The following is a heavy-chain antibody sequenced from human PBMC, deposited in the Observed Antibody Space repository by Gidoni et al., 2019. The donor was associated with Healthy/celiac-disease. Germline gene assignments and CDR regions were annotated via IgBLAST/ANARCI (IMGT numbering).Heavy chain of an antibody. J-gene: IGHJ4*02. D-gene: IGHD4-17*01. CDR1: GFTFSDSY. CDR2: ISSSSSYT. Sequence: QVQLVESGGGLVKPGGSLRLSCAASGFTFSDSYMSWIRQAPGKGLEWFSYISSSSSYTNYADSVKSRFTISRDNAKNSLYLQMNSLRAEDTAVYYCARSLGGRGTVTTFDYWGQGTLVTVSS. V-gene: IGHV3-11*06. CDR3: ARSLGGRGTVTTFDY.